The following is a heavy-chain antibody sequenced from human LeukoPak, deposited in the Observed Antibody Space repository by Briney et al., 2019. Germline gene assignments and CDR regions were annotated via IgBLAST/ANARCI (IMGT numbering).Heavy chain of an antibody. CDR3: ARVPPVRRSGDWFDP. CDR1: GGSISSYY. V-gene: IGHV4-4*07. D-gene: IGHD3-10*01. CDR2: IYTCGSP. Sequence: SETLSLTCTVSGGSISSYYWSWIRQPAGKGLEWIGRIYTCGSPNYNPSLKSRVTMSVDTSKSQFSLKLSSVTAADTAVYYCARVPPVRRSGDWFDPWGQGTLVTVSS. J-gene: IGHJ5*02.